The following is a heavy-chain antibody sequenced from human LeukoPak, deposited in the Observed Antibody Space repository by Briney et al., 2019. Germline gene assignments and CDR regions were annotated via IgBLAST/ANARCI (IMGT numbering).Heavy chain of an antibody. CDR1: GFTFSTYE. CDR2: ISTSGSSI. CDR3: ARDATTELGTVYMDV. D-gene: IGHD4-17*01. J-gene: IGHJ6*03. V-gene: IGHV3-48*03. Sequence: AGGSLRLPCAASGFTFSTYEINWVRQAPGKGLEWLSHISTSGSSIHYADSVKGRFTISRDNAKNSLYLQMNSLRVEDTAVYYCARDATTELGTVYMDVWGKGTTVTISS.